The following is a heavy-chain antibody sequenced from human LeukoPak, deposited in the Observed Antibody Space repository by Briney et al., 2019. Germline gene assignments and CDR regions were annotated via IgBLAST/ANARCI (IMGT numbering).Heavy chain of an antibody. J-gene: IGHJ4*02. D-gene: IGHD2-15*01. V-gene: IGHV3-30*04. CDR1: GFTFSSYA. CDR3: AKDTRSCSGGSCYSPGGLFY. Sequence: PGRSLRLSCAASGFTFSSYAMHWVRQAPGKGLEWVAVISYDGSNKYYADSVKGRFTISRDNSKNTLYLQMNSLRAEDTAVYYCAKDTRSCSGGSCYSPGGLFYWGQGTLVTVSS. CDR2: ISYDGSNK.